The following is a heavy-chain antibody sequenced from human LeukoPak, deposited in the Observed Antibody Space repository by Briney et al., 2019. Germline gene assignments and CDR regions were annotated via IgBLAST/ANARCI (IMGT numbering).Heavy chain of an antibody. CDR1: GFTFSSYW. D-gene: IGHD1-20*01. CDR3: AKSRPRITGTTLAVD. V-gene: IGHV3-23*01. J-gene: IGHJ4*02. Sequence: PGGSLRLSSAASGFTFSSYWMSWVRQAPGKGLEWVSAISGSGGSTYYADSVKGRFTISRDNSKNTLYLQMNSLRAEDTAVYYCAKSRPRITGTTLAVDWGQGTLVTVSS. CDR2: ISGSGGST.